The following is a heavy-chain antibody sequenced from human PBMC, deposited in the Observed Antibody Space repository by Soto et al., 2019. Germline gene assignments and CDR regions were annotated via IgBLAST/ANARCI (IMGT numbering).Heavy chain of an antibody. CDR3: AKGRSYYYYYGVDV. J-gene: IGHJ6*02. CDR2: IIDSGAST. V-gene: IGHV3-23*01. CDR1: GFTFSSCA. Sequence: EVQLLESGGGLVQPVGSLRLSCAASGFTFSSCAMGWVRQAPGKGLEWVSDIIDSGASTYYADSVKGRFTISRDNSKSTLYLQMNSLRAEDTALYYCAKGRSYYYYYGVDVWGQGTTVTVSS.